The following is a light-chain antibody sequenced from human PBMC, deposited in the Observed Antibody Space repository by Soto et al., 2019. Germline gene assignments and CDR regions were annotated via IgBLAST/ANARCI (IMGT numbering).Light chain of an antibody. CDR1: SSDVGGYNY. CDR2: DVS. J-gene: IGLJ1*01. Sequence: QSVLTQPASVSGCPGQSITISCTGASSDVGGYNYVSWYQHHPGKAPKLMIYDVSNRPSGVSNRFSGSKSGNTASLTISGLQPEDEADYYCSSYTTSNTRQRVFGTETKVPLL. CDR3: SSYTTSNTRQRV. V-gene: IGLV2-14*03.